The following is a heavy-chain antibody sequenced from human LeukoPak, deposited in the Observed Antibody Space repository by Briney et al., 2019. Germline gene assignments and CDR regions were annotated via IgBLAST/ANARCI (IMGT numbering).Heavy chain of an antibody. CDR2: INHSGST. Sequence: PSETLSLTCTVSGGSISSSSYYWGWIRQPPGKGLEWIGEINHSGSTNYNPSLKSRVTISVDTSKNQFSLKLSSVTAADTAVYYCARGRKDSSGYYYVLTVSSNVRFDYWGQGTLVTVSS. CDR3: ARGRKDSSGYYYVLTVSSNVRFDY. CDR1: GGSISSSSYY. V-gene: IGHV4-39*07. D-gene: IGHD3-22*01. J-gene: IGHJ4*02.